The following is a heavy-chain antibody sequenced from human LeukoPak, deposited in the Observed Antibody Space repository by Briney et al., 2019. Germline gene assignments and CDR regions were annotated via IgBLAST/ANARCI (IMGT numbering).Heavy chain of an antibody. V-gene: IGHV3-11*04. D-gene: IGHD2-15*01. CDR3: ARGDCSGGSCYNWFDP. Sequence: GGSLRLSCAASGFIFSDYYMTWIRQAPGRGLEWISYITTNGASTYYATSVKGRFTISRDNDKNSLFLQMNSLRAEDTAVYYCARGDCSGGSCYNWFDPWGRGTLVTVSS. J-gene: IGHJ5*02. CDR2: ITTNGAST. CDR1: GFIFSDYY.